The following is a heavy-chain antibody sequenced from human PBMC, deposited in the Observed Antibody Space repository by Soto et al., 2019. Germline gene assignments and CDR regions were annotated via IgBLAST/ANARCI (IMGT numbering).Heavy chain of an antibody. CDR2: LYYGGST. Sequence: QLQLQESGPGLVKPSETLSLTCTVSGGSISSSSYYWGWIRQPPGKGLDWIGSLYYGGSTYYNPSLNSRVTISVDPSKNQFSLKLSSVTAADTAVYYCARAGPSQYSYGSGTFDIWGQGTIVTVSS. V-gene: IGHV4-39*01. J-gene: IGHJ3*02. CDR3: ARAGPSQYSYGSGTFDI. D-gene: IGHD3-10*01. CDR1: GGSISSSSYY.